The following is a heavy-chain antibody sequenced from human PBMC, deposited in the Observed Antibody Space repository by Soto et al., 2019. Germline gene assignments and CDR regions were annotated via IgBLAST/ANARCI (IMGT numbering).Heavy chain of an antibody. Sequence: SVKVSCKASGGTFSSYRINWVRQAPGQGLEWVGGIVPIYRTADYAQKFQGRVTITADESARTSYMELTSLTSEDTAVYYCARVEAPRRSKYALPYHIDSWGQGTLVTVSS. CDR1: GGTFSSYR. D-gene: IGHD2-8*01. CDR2: IVPIYRTA. J-gene: IGHJ4*02. V-gene: IGHV1-69*13. CDR3: ARVEAPRRSKYALPYHIDS.